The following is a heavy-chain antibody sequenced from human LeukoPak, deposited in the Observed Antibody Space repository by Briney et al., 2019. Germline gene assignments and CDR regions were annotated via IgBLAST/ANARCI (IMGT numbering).Heavy chain of an antibody. CDR2: INPSGGST. CDR1: GYTFTSYY. J-gene: IGHJ4*02. CDR3: AREAVAAPFDY. V-gene: IGHV1-46*01. D-gene: IGHD6-19*01. Sequence: ASVKVSRKASGYTFTSYYMHWVRRAPGQGLEWMGIINPSGGSTSYAQKFQGRVTMTRDTSTSTVYMELSSLRSEDTAVYYCAREAVAAPFDYWGQGTLVTVSS.